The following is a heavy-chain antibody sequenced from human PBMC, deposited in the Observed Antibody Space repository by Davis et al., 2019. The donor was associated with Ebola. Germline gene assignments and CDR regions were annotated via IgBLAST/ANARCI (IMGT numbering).Heavy chain of an antibody. Sequence: ASVKVSCKASGYTFTGYYIHWVRQAPGQGLEWMGWISAYNGNTNYAQKFQGRVAMTTDTSTSTAYMELRSLRSDDTAVYYCARVSFIGVVVIDFWGQGTLVTVSS. CDR3: ARVSFIGVVVIDF. J-gene: IGHJ4*02. CDR2: ISAYNGNT. V-gene: IGHV1-18*04. CDR1: GYTFTGYY. D-gene: IGHD3-22*01.